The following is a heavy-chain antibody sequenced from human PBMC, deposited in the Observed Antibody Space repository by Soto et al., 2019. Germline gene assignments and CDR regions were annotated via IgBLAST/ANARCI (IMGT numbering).Heavy chain of an antibody. V-gene: IGHV3-15*01. D-gene: IGHD3-9*01. CDR1: GFTFSNAW. CDR2: IKSKTDGGTT. CDR3: TTHYDILTGYYLVY. Sequence: GGSLRLSCAASGFTFSNAWMSWVRQAPGKGLEWVGRIKSKTDGGTTDYAAPVKGRFTISRDDSKNTLYLQMNSLKTEDTAVYYCTTHYDILTGYYLVYWGQGTLVTVSS. J-gene: IGHJ4*02.